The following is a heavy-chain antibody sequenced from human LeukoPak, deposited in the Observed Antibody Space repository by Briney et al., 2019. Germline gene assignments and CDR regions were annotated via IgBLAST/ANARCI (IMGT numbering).Heavy chain of an antibody. CDR1: GFTVSSNY. V-gene: IGHV3-66*01. J-gene: IGHJ3*02. CDR3: ARGYYYDSSGYYSDAFDI. CDR2: IYSGGST. Sequence: GGSLRLSCAASGFTVSSNYMSWVRQAPGKGLEWVSVIYSGGSTYYADSVKGRFTISRDNSKNTLYLQMTSLRAEDTAVYYCARGYYYDSSGYYSDAFDIWGQGTVVTVSS. D-gene: IGHD3-22*01.